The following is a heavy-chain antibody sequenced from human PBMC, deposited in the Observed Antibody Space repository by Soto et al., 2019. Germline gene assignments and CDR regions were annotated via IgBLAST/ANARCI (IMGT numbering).Heavy chain of an antibody. CDR2: ISYDGSNK. CDR1: GFTFSSYG. CDR3: AKDPGWNYFGGGDVLGWFDP. D-gene: IGHD3-16*01. J-gene: IGHJ5*02. V-gene: IGHV3-30*18. Sequence: QVQLVESGGGVVQPGRSLRLSCAASGFTFSSYGMHWVRQAPGKGLEWVAVISYDGSNKYYADSVKGRFTISRDNSKNTLYLQMNSLRAEDTAVYCCAKDPGWNYFGGGDVLGWFDPWGQGTLVTVSS.